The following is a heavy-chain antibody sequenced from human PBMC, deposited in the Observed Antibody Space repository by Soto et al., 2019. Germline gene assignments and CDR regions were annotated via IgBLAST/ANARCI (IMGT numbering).Heavy chain of an antibody. CDR2: IIPILGIA. CDR3: ASFTSMGMDV. V-gene: IGHV1-69*02. CDR1: GGTFSSYT. J-gene: IGHJ6*02. Sequence: QVQLVQSGAEVKKPGSSVKVSCKASGGTFSSYTISWVRQAPGQGLEWMGRIIPILGIANYAQKFQGRVTITADKATSTAYMELSSLRSEDTVVYYCASFTSMGMDVWGAGTTVTVSS. D-gene: IGHD1-1*01.